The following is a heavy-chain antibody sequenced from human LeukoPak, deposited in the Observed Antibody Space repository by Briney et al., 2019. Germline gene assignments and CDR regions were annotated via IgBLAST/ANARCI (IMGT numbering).Heavy chain of an antibody. V-gene: IGHV5-51*01. CDR1: GYTFTRYW. CDR3: TRGGGDSYRTQDY. D-gene: IGHD2-21*02. CDR2: IYPSDSET. Sequence: GESLKISCKGSGYTFTRYWIAWVRQMPGKGLEWIGTIYPSDSETKYSPSFHGQVTISADRSITTVYLQWSSLKASDTAMYYCTRGGGDSYRTQDYWGQGTLVIVSS. J-gene: IGHJ4*02.